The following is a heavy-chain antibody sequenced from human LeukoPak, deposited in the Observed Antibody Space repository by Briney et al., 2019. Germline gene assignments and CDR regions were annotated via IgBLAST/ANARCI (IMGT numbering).Heavy chain of an antibody. CDR3: TTLGGYSGYPYDY. CDR1: GFTLSIAW. V-gene: IGHV3-15*01. Sequence: PGGSLRLSCAASGFTLSIAWMSWVRPAPGKGLEWVGRIKRRSDGGTTDYAAPVKGRFTISRDDSKTTLYLQMNSLKTEDTAVYYCTTLGGYSGYPYDYWGQGTLVTVSS. CDR2: IKRRSDGGTT. J-gene: IGHJ4*02. D-gene: IGHD5-12*01.